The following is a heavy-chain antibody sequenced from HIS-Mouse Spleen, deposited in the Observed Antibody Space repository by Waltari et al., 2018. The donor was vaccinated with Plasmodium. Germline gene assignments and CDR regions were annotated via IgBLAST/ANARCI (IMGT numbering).Heavy chain of an antibody. Sequence: QVQLVQSGAEVKKPGASVKVSCKASGYTFTSYYMPWVRQAPGHGLEWMGWINPNSGGTNYAQKFQGRVTMTRDTSISTAYMELSRLRSDDTAVYYCARVLGYKAAAGTFVEYFQHWGQGTLVTVSS. D-gene: IGHD6-13*01. V-gene: IGHV1-2*02. CDR1: GYTFTSYY. CDR2: INPNSGGT. CDR3: ARVLGYKAAAGTFVEYFQH. J-gene: IGHJ1*01.